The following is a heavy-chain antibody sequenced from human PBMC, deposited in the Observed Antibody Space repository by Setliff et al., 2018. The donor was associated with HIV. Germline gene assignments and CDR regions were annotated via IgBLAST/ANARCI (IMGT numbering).Heavy chain of an antibody. CDR3: ASERWLQNGDAFDA. D-gene: IGHD5-12*01. Sequence: PSETLSLTCTVSGGSISSGSYYWSWIRQPAGKGLEWIGRISTSGSTNYNPSLKSRVTLSVDTSKNQFSLKLSSVIAADTALYYCASERWLQNGDAFDAWGQGTMVTVSS. CDR2: ISTSGST. V-gene: IGHV4-61*02. J-gene: IGHJ3*01. CDR1: GGSISSGSYY.